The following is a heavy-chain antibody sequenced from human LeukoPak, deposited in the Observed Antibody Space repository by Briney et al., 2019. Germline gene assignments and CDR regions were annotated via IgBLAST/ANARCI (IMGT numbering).Heavy chain of an antibody. CDR2: IYGTGTT. CDR1: GFTFSSYW. J-gene: IGHJ4*02. V-gene: IGHV3-66*01. D-gene: IGHD4-23*01. Sequence: PGGSLRLSCAASGFTFSSYWMSWVRQAPGKGLECVSNIYGTGTTYYADSVKGRLSISRDNAKNTVYLQMNGLRAEDTAVYYCAGYGGNSFWGQGTLVTVSS. CDR3: AGYGGNSF.